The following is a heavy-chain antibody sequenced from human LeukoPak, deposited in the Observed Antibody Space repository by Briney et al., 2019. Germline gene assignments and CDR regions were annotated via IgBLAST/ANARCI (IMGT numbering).Heavy chain of an antibody. V-gene: IGHV4-34*01. CDR3: ARDCSSTSCYGLLDY. Sequence: SETLSLTCAVYGGSFSGYYWSWIRQPPGKGLEWVGEINHSGSTNYNPSLKSRVTISVDTSKNQFSLKLSSVTAADTAVYYCARDCSSTSCYGLLDYWGQGTLVTVSS. J-gene: IGHJ4*02. CDR2: INHSGST. CDR1: GGSFSGYY. D-gene: IGHD2-2*01.